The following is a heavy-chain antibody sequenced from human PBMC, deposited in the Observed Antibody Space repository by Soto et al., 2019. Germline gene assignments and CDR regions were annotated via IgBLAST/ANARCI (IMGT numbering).Heavy chain of an antibody. J-gene: IGHJ6*02. V-gene: IGHV3-74*01. CDR3: ARGKTNVYALDV. CDR1: GFTFSRHW. D-gene: IGHD3-16*01. Sequence: GGSLRLSCAASGFTFSRHWMHWVRQAPGKGPVWVSRINGDGSSTNSADSLQGRFTISRDNAKSTLYLEMNSLRAEDTAVYYCARGKTNVYALDVWGQGTAVTVSS. CDR2: INGDGSST.